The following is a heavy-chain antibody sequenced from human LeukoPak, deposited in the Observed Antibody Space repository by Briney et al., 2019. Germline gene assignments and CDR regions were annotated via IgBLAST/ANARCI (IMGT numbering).Heavy chain of an antibody. CDR1: GFTFSSYW. J-gene: IGHJ4*02. V-gene: IGHV3-74*01. CDR3: ASDYFLDY. Sequence: PGGSLRLSCAASGFTFSSYWMHWVRQAPGKGLVWVSRINSDGSSTNYADSAKGRFTISRDNSMNTLYLQMNSLRADDTAVYYCASDYFLDYWGQGTLVTVSS. D-gene: IGHD2/OR15-2a*01. CDR2: INSDGSST.